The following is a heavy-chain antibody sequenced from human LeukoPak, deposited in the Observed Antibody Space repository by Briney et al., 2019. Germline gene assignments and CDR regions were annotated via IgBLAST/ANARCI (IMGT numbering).Heavy chain of an antibody. Sequence: GGSLRLSCAASGFTFSSYSMNWVRQAPGKGLEWVSSISSSSSYIYYADSVKGRFTISRDNSKNSLYLQMNSLRAEDTAVYYCARGGSYLSAFDIWGQGTMVTVSS. CDR3: ARGGSYLSAFDI. D-gene: IGHD1-26*01. CDR1: GFTFSSYS. CDR2: ISSSSSYI. V-gene: IGHV3-21*01. J-gene: IGHJ3*02.